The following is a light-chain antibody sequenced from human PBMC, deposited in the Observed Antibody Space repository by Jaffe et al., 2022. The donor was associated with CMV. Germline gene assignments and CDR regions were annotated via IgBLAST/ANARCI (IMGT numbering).Light chain of an antibody. V-gene: IGKV1-27*01. CDR1: QDIRNY. CDR2: AAS. J-gene: IGKJ3*01. Sequence: DVQMTQSPPSLSASVGDRVTITCRASQDIRNYLAWYQQRPGKVPQLLIYAASNLKSGVPSRFSGSGSGTDFTLTISSLQPEDVATYYCQKYNSVPLFGPGTKVDVK. CDR3: QKYNSVPL.